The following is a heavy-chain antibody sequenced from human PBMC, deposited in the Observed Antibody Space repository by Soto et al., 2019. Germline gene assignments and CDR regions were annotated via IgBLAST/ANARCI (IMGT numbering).Heavy chain of an antibody. CDR1: GYTLTELS. D-gene: IGHD3-3*01. CDR3: ATNPMIFGVVMDYYYGMDV. Sequence: QVQLLQSGAEVKKPGASVKVSCKVSGYTLTELSMHWVRQAPGKVLEWMGGFDPEDGETIYAKKFQGRVTMTEDTPKDTADMELSSLRSEDTAVYYCATNPMIFGVVMDYYYGMDVWGQGTTVTVSS. J-gene: IGHJ6*02. V-gene: IGHV1-24*01. CDR2: FDPEDGET.